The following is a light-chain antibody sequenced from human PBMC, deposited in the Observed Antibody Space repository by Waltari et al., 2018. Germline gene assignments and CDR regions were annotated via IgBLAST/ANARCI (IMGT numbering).Light chain of an antibody. CDR1: QSIRSL. CDR2: DTS. J-gene: IGKJ4*01. CDR3: LQRSSWPLT. Sequence: EIVLTQSPHTLSLSPGERATVSCRASQSIRSLLAWYQQKPGQAPRLLIYDTSKRATGIPARFSGSGSGTDFTLTISSLDPEDFAVYYCLQRSSWPLTFGGGTRVEIK. V-gene: IGKV3-11*01.